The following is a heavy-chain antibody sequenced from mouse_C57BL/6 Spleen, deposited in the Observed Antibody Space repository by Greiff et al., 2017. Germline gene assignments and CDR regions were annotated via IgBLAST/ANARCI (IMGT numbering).Heavy chain of an antibody. D-gene: IGHD1-1*01. V-gene: IGHV3-6*01. CDR3: AREGYYGSAMDY. CDR1: GYSITSGYY. J-gene: IGHJ4*01. CDR2: ISYDGSN. Sequence: EVQLVESGPGLVKPSQSLSLTCSVTGYSITSGYYWNWIRQFPGNKLEWMGYISYDGSNNYNPSLKNRISITRDTSKNQFFLKLNSVTTEDTATYYGAREGYYGSAMDYWGQGTSVTVSS.